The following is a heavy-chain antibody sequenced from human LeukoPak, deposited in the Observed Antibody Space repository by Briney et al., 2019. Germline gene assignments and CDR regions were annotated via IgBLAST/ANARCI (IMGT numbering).Heavy chain of an antibody. D-gene: IGHD1-26*01. CDR3: IKDRIGTWSFDH. V-gene: IGHV3-64D*06. CDR1: GFTFSGHF. J-gene: IGHJ4*02. CDR2: ISINGDKT. Sequence: PGGSLRLSCSGSGFTFSGHFMHWVRQAPGKGLEYVSSISINGDKTYYAESVKGRFTISRDNSKNTLYLQLSSLRVEDTAVYYCIKDRIGTWSFDHWGQGTLLTVSS.